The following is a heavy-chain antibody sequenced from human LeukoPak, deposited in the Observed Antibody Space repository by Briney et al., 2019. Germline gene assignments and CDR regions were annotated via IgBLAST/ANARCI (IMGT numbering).Heavy chain of an antibody. CDR2: INPNSGGT. Sequence: ASVKVSCKASGYTFTGYYMHWVRQAPGQGLEWMGWINPNSGGTNYAQKFRGRVTMTRDPSISTAYMELSRLRSDDTAVYYCAGDRYYDSPIDYWGQGTLVTVSS. CDR3: AGDRYYDSPIDY. J-gene: IGHJ4*02. V-gene: IGHV1-2*02. CDR1: GYTFTGYY. D-gene: IGHD3-22*01.